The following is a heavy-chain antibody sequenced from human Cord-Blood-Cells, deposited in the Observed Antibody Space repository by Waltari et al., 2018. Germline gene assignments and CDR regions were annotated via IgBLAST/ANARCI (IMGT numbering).Heavy chain of an antibody. V-gene: IGHV1-2*02. CDR3: ARAVGATTGTGWFDP. D-gene: IGHD1-26*01. J-gene: IGHJ5*02. CDR1: GYTFTGYY. CDR2: INPNSGGT. Sequence: QVQLVQSGAEVKKPGASVKVSCKASGYTFTGYYMHWVRQAPGQGLEWMGWINPNSGGTNYAQKFQGRVTMTRDTSISTAYMELGGLRSDDTAVYYGARAVGATTGTGWFDPWGQGTLVTVSS.